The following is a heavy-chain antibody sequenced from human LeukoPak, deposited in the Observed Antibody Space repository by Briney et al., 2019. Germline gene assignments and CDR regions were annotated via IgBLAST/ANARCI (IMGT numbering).Heavy chain of an antibody. V-gene: IGHV4-39*01. D-gene: IGHD3-22*01. J-gene: IGHJ4*02. CDR3: ARHGYYYHTSGYFGY. Sequence: SETLSLTCTVSGGSISSSSYYRGWIRQPPGKGLEWSGSIYYSGSTYYSPSLKSRVSISVDTSKNQFSLNLTSVTAADTALYYCARHGYYYHTSGYFGYWGQGTLVTVSS. CDR2: IYYSGST. CDR1: GGSISSSSYY.